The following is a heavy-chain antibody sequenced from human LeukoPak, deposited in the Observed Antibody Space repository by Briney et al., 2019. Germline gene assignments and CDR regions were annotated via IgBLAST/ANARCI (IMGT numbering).Heavy chain of an antibody. CDR3: ARTRRSGYYYFDY. D-gene: IGHD3-22*01. Sequence: PGGSLRLSCAASGFTFSSYSMDWVRQAPGKGLEWVSYISSSSSTIYYADSVKGRFTISRDNAKNSLYLQMNSLRAEDTAVYYCARTRRSGYYYFDYWGQGTLVTVPS. J-gene: IGHJ4*02. V-gene: IGHV3-48*01. CDR2: ISSSSSTI. CDR1: GFTFSSYS.